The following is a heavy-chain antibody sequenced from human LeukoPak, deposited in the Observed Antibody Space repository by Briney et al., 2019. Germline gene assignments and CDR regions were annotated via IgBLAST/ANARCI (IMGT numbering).Heavy chain of an antibody. Sequence: GGSLRLSCAASGLTVSNTYMSWVRQAPGKGLEWVPIIYSGGGTRYADSVKGRFTISRDNSRNTLYLQMNSLRAEDTALYYCARDNYDSSGFTWGQGTLVTVSS. D-gene: IGHD3-22*01. CDR2: IYSGGGT. J-gene: IGHJ4*02. CDR3: ARDNYDSSGFT. CDR1: GLTVSNTY. V-gene: IGHV3-53*01.